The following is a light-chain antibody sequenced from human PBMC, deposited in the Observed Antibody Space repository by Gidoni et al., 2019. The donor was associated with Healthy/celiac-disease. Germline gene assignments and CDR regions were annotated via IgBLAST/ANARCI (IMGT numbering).Light chain of an antibody. CDR2: AAS. CDR3: QQANSFPRT. J-gene: IGKJ1*01. CDR1: QSISSW. V-gene: IGKV1-12*01. Sequence: DIPMTQSPSSVSASVGDRVTITCRASQSISSWVAWYQQKPGKAHQLLIYAASSLQSWVPSRFSGSGSGTDFTITISSLQPEDFATYYCQQANSFPRTFGQGTKVEIK.